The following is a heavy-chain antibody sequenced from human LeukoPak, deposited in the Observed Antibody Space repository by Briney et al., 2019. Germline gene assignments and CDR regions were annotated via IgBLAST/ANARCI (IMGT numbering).Heavy chain of an antibody. Sequence: GGSLKLSCAASGFTFSDSGIHWVRQAAGKGLEWVGRIRNKAKKYATGYGASVRGRFTIPRDDSKNKAYLQMNSLKTEDTAVYYCTRHGPSGTIDDFDLWGQGALVTVSS. CDR3: TRHGPSGTIDDFDL. D-gene: IGHD1-14*01. J-gene: IGHJ4*02. CDR1: GFTFSDSG. CDR2: IRNKAKKYAT. V-gene: IGHV3-73*01.